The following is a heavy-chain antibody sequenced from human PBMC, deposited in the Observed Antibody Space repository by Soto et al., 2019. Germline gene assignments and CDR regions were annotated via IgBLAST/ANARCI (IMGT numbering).Heavy chain of an antibody. CDR2: ISAYNGNT. Sequence: ASVKVSCKASGYTFTSYGISWVRQAPGQGLEWMGWISAYNGNTNYAQKFQGRVTITADESTSTAYMELSSLRSEDTAVYYCAREGYYDFWSGYYPQVGMDVWGQGTTVTVSS. CDR1: GYTFTSYG. CDR3: AREGYYDFWSGYYPQVGMDV. J-gene: IGHJ6*02. D-gene: IGHD3-3*01. V-gene: IGHV1-18*01.